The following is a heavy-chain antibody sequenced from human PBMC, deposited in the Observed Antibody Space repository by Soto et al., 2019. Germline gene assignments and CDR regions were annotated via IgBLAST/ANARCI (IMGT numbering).Heavy chain of an antibody. Sequence: EVQLVESGGGLVQPGGSLRLSCAASGFSLSSYWMSWVRQAPGKGLEWVANMNQDGSESDYVGSVKGRFTFTRDNAKNLVYLQMNSLRAEDTAVYYCARLSTSAGRRDLACWGQGTLVTVSS. V-gene: IGHV3-7*01. CDR1: GFSLSSYW. CDR3: ARLSTSAGRRDLAC. J-gene: IGHJ4*02. CDR2: MNQDGSES.